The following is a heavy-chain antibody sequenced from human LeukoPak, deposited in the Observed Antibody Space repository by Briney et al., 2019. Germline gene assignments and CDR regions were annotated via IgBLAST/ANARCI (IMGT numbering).Heavy chain of an antibody. CDR2: ISAYNGDT. J-gene: IGHJ4*02. V-gene: IGHV1-18*01. Sequence: ASVKVSCKASGGTFSSYAISWVRQAPGQGLEWMGWISAYNGDTNYAQKFQGRVTMTTDTSTNTAYMELRSLRSDDTAVYYCARSQTGSGSYFYYFDYWGQGTLVTVSS. D-gene: IGHD3-10*01. CDR3: ARSQTGSGSYFYYFDY. CDR1: GGTFSSYA.